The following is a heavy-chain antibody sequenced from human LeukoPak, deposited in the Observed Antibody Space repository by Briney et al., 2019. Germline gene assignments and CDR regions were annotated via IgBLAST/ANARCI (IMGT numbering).Heavy chain of an antibody. J-gene: IGHJ3*02. CDR1: GFPFSSYS. Sequence: GGSLRLSCAASGFPFSSYSMNWVRQAPGKGLEWVSSISSSSTYIYYADSVKGRFTISRDNAKNSLYLQMNSLRAEDTAVYCCARDRGLRRTGQDAFDIWGQGTMVTVSS. CDR2: ISSSSTYI. D-gene: IGHD4-17*01. V-gene: IGHV3-21*01. CDR3: ARDRGLRRTGQDAFDI.